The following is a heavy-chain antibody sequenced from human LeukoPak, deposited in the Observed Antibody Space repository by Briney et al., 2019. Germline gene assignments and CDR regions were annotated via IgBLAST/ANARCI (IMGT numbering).Heavy chain of an antibody. J-gene: IGHJ5*02. Sequence: SETLSLTCTVSADSISSWYWSWIRQPPGKGLEWIGYIYYTGSTMYNPSLQSRVFMSVDTSKNHVSLRLSSVTAADTALYYCARSYYGAGSWNDPWGQGTLVTVSS. CDR1: ADSISSWY. CDR2: IYYTGST. CDR3: ARSYYGAGSWNDP. V-gene: IGHV4-59*08. D-gene: IGHD3-10*01.